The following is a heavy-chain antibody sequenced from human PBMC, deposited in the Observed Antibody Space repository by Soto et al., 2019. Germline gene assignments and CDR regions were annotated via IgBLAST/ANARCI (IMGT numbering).Heavy chain of an antibody. CDR2: INPSGGSP. Sequence: ASVTGCCTACVDAFTDYHIHWLRQAPGQGLEWMGIINPSGGSPSHAQKFQGRVTMTRDTSTSTVYMELSSLRSEDTAVYYCARDASSSPTNDFDYWGQGTLVTVSS. V-gene: IGHV1-46*01. CDR1: VDAFTDYH. D-gene: IGHD6-6*01. CDR3: ARDASSSPTNDFDY. J-gene: IGHJ4*02.